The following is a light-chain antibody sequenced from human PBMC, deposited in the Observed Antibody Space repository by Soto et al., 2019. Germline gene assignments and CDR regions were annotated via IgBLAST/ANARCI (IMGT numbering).Light chain of an antibody. J-gene: IGLJ3*02. CDR3: QVRESPSDHSLV. CDR2: NGR. CDR1: NIGTKG. V-gene: IGLV3-21*02. Sequence: SYELTQPPSVSVAPGQTASITCGGDNIGTKGVHWYQQKPGQAPELVVYNGRDRPSGIPERFSGSNSGNTATLTITRVEAGDEADFYCQVRESPSDHSLVFGGGTKLTVL.